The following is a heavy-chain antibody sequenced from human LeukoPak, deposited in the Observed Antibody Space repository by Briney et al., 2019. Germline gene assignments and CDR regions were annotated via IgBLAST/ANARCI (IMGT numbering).Heavy chain of an antibody. CDR3: AKDRRHYYDSSGSLSYMDV. CDR2: IRYDGSNK. V-gene: IGHV3-30*02. J-gene: IGHJ6*03. CDR1: GFTFSSYG. D-gene: IGHD3-22*01. Sequence: AGGSLRLSCAASGFTFSSYGMHWVRQAPGKGLEWVAFIRYDGSNKYYAVSVKGRFTISRDNSKNTLYLQMNSLRAEDTAVYYCAKDRRHYYDSSGSLSYMDVWGKGTTVTVSS.